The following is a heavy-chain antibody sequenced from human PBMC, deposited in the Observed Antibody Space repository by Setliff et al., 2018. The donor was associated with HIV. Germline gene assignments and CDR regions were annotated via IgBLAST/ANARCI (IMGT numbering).Heavy chain of an antibody. CDR1: GGSISSSNW. D-gene: IGHD2-21*02. CDR2: VHHSGST. V-gene: IGHV4-4*02. Sequence: PSETLSLTCAVSGGSISSSNWWTWIRQPPGQGLEWIGYVHHSGSTKYNASLRSRVTMSVDTSKTLFSLTLRSVTAADTAVYYCASAGPYCGDDCPYNWLTPWGQGTLVTVSS. J-gene: IGHJ5*02. CDR3: ASAGPYCGDDCPYNWLTP.